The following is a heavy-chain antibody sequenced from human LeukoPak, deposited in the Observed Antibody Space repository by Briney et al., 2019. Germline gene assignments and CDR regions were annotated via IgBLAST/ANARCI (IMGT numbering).Heavy chain of an antibody. CDR3: ARDRLWNWFDP. J-gene: IGHJ5*02. D-gene: IGHD2-21*01. CDR2: INYSGST. Sequence: SETLSPTCTVSGGSISNYYWSWIRQPPGKGLEWIGYINYSGSTNYNPSLKSRVTISVDMSKNQFSLKLSSVTVADTAVYYCARDRLWNWFDPWGQGTLVTVSS. V-gene: IGHV4-59*01. CDR1: GGSISNYY.